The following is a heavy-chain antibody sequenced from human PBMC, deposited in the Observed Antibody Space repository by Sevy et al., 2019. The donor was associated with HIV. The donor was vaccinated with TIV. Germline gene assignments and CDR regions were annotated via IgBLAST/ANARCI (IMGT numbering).Heavy chain of an antibody. D-gene: IGHD6-13*01. CDR2: IWWDGSEK. CDR3: VRDSQINDIAESGIIH. CDR1: GFTFRKYG. Sequence: GGSLRLSCAASGFTFRKYGMHWVRQAPGKGLEWVAVIWWDGSEKYYADSVKGRFTISRDNSEDTMYLQMRSLRADDTAVYYCVRDSQINDIAESGIIHWGQGTLVTVSS. V-gene: IGHV3-33*01. J-gene: IGHJ4*02.